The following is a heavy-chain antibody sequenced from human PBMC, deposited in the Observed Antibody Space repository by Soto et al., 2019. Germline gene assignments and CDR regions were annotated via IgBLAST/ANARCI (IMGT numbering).Heavy chain of an antibody. V-gene: IGHV1-58*01. CDR1: GFTFTSSA. J-gene: IGHJ6*02. Sequence: QMQLVQSGPEVKKPGTSVKVSCKASGFTFTSSAVQWVRQARGQRLEWIGWIVVGSGNTNYAQKFQERVTITRDMSTSTAYMELSRLRSEDTAVYYCAAYTLYYDYVWGPYGMDVWGQGTTVTVSS. D-gene: IGHD3-16*01. CDR2: IVVGSGNT. CDR3: AAYTLYYDYVWGPYGMDV.